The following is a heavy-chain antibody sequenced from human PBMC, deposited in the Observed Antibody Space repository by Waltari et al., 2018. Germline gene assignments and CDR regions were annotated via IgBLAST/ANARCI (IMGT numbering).Heavy chain of an antibody. CDR3: ARGRGITMIVVVIRGYCFDY. CDR1: GGSFSGYY. D-gene: IGHD3-22*01. Sequence: QVQLQQWGAGLLKPSETLSLTCAVYGGSFSGYYWSWIRQPPGKGLEWIGEINHSGCTNYNPSLKSRVTISVDTSKNQFSLKLSSVTAADTAVYYCARGRGITMIVVVIRGYCFDYWGQGTLVTVSS. J-gene: IGHJ4*02. CDR2: INHSGCT. V-gene: IGHV4-34*01.